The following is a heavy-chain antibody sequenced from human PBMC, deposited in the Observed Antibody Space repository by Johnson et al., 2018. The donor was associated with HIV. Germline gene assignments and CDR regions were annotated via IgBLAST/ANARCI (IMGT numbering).Heavy chain of an antibody. CDR3: AKGGRFDAFDI. CDR1: GFIFSSSW. J-gene: IGHJ3*02. Sequence: VQLVESGGGLVQPGGSLRLSCAASGFIFSSSWLHWVRQTPGKGLEWVAVISYDGSNKYYADSVKGRFTISRDNSKNTLYLQMNSLRAEDTAVYYCAKGGRFDAFDIWGQGTMVTVSS. V-gene: IGHV3-30*18. D-gene: IGHD3-16*01. CDR2: ISYDGSNK.